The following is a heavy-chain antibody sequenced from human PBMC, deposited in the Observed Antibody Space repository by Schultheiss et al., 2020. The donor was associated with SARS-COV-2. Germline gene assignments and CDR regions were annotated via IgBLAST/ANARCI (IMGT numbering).Heavy chain of an antibody. CDR3: ARDGRAYCGGGTCNVY. V-gene: IGHV1-18*01. J-gene: IGHJ4*02. CDR1: GYTFTSYG. CDR2: VIPKSGGT. D-gene: IGHD2-21*01. Sequence: ASVKVSCKASGYTFTSYGISWVRQAPGQGLEWMGWVIPKSGGTTYAQKFQGRVTMTTDTSTSTAYMELRSLTSDDTAVYYCARDGRAYCGGGTCNVYWGQGTLVTVSS.